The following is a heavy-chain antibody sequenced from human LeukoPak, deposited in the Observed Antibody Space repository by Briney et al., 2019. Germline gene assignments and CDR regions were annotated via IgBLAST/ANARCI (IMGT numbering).Heavy chain of an antibody. CDR2: ILYTGST. Sequence: SETLSLTCIVSGGSISSNSYYWGWIRQPPGKGLEWIGTILYTGSTFYNPSLKSRVTISVDTSKTQFSLKLSSVTAADTAVYYCARHLAAAGLFDYWGQGTLVTVSS. D-gene: IGHD6-13*01. J-gene: IGHJ4*02. V-gene: IGHV4-39*01. CDR1: GGSISSNSYY. CDR3: ARHLAAAGLFDY.